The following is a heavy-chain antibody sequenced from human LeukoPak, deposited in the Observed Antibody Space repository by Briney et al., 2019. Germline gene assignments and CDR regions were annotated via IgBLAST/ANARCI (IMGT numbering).Heavy chain of an antibody. CDR1: GDSISTYY. J-gene: IGHJ4*02. CDR2: VHYSGTT. D-gene: IGHD6-6*01. CDR3: ARVDPDSSSTLEVFDY. Sequence: SETLSLTCTVSGDSISTYYWSWMRQPPGKGLEWIGYVHYSGTTNYNPSLKSRVIISVDASKNQLSLKLTSLTAADTAVYYCARVDPDSSSTLEVFDYWGQGTLVTVSS. V-gene: IGHV4-59*08.